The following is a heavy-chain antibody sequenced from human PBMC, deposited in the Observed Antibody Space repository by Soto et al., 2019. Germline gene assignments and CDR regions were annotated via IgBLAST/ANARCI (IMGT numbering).Heavy chain of an antibody. CDR2: INPNSGGT. J-gene: IGHJ2*01. CDR1: GYTFTGYY. V-gene: IGHV1-2*02. D-gene: IGHD3-22*01. CDR3: ARPHGPYCYGSSGQPDWYFDL. Sequence: QVQLVQSGAEVKKPGASVKVSCKASGYTFTGYYMHWVRQAPGQGLEWMGWINPNSGGTNYAQKFQGRVTMTRDTTISTAYMEMSRLRSDDTAVYYCARPHGPYCYGSSGQPDWYFDLWGRGTLVTVSS.